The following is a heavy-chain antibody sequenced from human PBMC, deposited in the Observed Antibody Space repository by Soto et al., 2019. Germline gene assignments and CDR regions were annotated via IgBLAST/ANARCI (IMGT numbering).Heavy chain of an antibody. V-gene: IGHV3-23*01. CDR1: GFTFSSYA. CDR3: ARTGGSASFDY. Sequence: GGSLRLSCAASGFTFSSYAMSWVRQAPGKGLEWVSAINGSGGSTYYADSVKGWFTISRENSKNTMYLQMNSLSAADKAVYYCARTGGSASFDYWGQGTLVTVSS. D-gene: IGHD2-8*02. J-gene: IGHJ4*02. CDR2: INGSGGST.